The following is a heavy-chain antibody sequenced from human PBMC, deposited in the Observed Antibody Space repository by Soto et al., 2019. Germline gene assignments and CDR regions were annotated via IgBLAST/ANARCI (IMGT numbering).Heavy chain of an antibody. CDR1: GFTVSSNY. V-gene: IGHV3-66*04. Sequence: GGSLRLSCAASGFTVSSNYMSWVRQAPGKGLEWVSVIYSGGSNYYADSVKGRFTISRDNSKNTLYLQMSSLRAEDTAVYYCARRQISPPTRGAASARGAMDVWGQGTTVTVSS. J-gene: IGHJ6*02. CDR3: ARRQISPPTRGAASARGAMDV. D-gene: IGHD6-13*01. CDR2: IYSGGSN.